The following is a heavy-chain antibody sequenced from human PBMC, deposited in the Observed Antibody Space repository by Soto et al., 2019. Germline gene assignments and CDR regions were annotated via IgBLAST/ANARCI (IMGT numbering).Heavy chain of an antibody. V-gene: IGHV1-58*01. D-gene: IGHD6-13*01. J-gene: IGHJ6*02. CDR2: IVVGSGNT. CDR3: AASTAAAGYYYYYGMDV. Sequence: SVKVSCKASGFTFTSSAVQWVRQARGQRLEWIGWIVVGSGNTNYAQKFQERVTITRDMSTRTAYMELSSLRSEDTAVYYCAASTAAAGYYYYYGMDVWAQGTTVTVSS. CDR1: GFTFTSSA.